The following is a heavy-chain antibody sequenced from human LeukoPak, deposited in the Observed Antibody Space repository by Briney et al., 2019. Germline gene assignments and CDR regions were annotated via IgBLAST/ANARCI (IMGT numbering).Heavy chain of an antibody. CDR1: GFTFSSYA. CDR3: ASRDSSGDSPDAFDI. CDR2: ISGSGGST. D-gene: IGHD3-22*01. J-gene: IGHJ3*02. V-gene: IGHV3-23*01. Sequence: GGSLRLSCAASGFTFSSYAMSWVRQAPGKGLEWVSGISGSGGSTYYADSVKGRFTISRDNSKNTLYLQMNSLRAEDTAVYYCASRDSSGDSPDAFDIWGQGTMVTVSS.